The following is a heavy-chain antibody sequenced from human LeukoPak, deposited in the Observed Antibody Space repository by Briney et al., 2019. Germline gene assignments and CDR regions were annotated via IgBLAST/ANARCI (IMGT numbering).Heavy chain of an antibody. Sequence: PGGSLRLSCAASGFTFSSYSMNWVRQAPGKGLEWVSYISSSSSTIYYADSVKGRFTISRDNAKNSLYLQMNSLRAEDTAVYYCATHSHIAAAGTVEYYYYYMDVWGKGTTVTVS. CDR2: ISSSSSTI. J-gene: IGHJ6*03. CDR1: GFTFSSYS. V-gene: IGHV3-48*01. D-gene: IGHD6-13*01. CDR3: ATHSHIAAAGTVEYYYYYMDV.